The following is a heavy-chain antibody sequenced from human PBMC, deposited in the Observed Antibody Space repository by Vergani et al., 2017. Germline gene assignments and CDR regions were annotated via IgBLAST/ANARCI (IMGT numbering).Heavy chain of an antibody. CDR1: GFTFSSYW. D-gene: IGHD5-18*01. V-gene: IGHV3-7*01. CDR3: ARVLSTVRRIQLWSSTYGMDV. J-gene: IGHJ6*02. Sequence: EVQLVESGGGLVQPGGSLRLSCAASGFTFSSYWMSWVRQAPGKGLEWVANIKQDGSEKYYVDSVKGRFTISRDNAKNSLYLQMNSLRAEDTAVYYCARVLSTVRRIQLWSSTYGMDVWGQGTTVTASS. CDR2: IKQDGSEK.